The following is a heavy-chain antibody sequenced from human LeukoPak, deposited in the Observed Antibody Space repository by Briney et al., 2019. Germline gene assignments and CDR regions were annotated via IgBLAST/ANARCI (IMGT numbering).Heavy chain of an antibody. CDR3: ASGYSRRMDV. Sequence: SQTLSLTCTVSGGSISSGSYYWSWIRQPAGKGLEWIGRIYTSGSTNYNPSLKSRVTISVDTSKNQFSLKLSSMTAADTAVYYCASGYSRRMDVWGKGTTVTVSS. V-gene: IGHV4-61*02. D-gene: IGHD6-13*01. CDR1: GGSISSGSYY. CDR2: IYTSGST. J-gene: IGHJ6*04.